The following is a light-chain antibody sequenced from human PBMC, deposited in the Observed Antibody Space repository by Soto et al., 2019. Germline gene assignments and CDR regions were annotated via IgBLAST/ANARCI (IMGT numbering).Light chain of an antibody. CDR1: SSDIGCHNY. CDR2: ECT. J-gene: IGLJ1*01. CDR3: SAYAGHTNYD. Sequence: QSVLTQPPSASGSPGQSVTISCTGTSSDIGCHNYVSWYQHHPGKAPKLIIYECTKRPSGVDDRFSGSKSGTTASPTASGLETEDEADYSCSAYAGHTNYDFATGNVVPVL. V-gene: IGLV2-8*01.